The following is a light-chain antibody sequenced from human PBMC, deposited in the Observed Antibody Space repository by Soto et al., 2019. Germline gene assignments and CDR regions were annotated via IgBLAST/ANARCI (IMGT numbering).Light chain of an antibody. Sequence: QSVLTQPASVSGSPGQSITISCTGTSSDIGSYDYVSWYQQHPGKAPNLIIYEVTDRPSGVSNRFSGSKSGNTASLTISGLLAEDEADYYCSSFTSTSTRLFGSGTKVTVL. CDR2: EVT. V-gene: IGLV2-14*01. CDR1: SSDIGSYDY. J-gene: IGLJ1*01. CDR3: SSFTSTSTRL.